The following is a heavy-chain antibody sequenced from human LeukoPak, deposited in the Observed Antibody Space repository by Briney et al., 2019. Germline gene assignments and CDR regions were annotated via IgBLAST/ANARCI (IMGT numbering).Heavy chain of an antibody. V-gene: IGHV4-34*01. D-gene: IGHD3-10*01. CDR3: ARGGPGGSGGYYNPRYYGMDV. Sequence: SETLSLTCAVYGGSFSGYYWSWIRQPPGKGLEWIGEINHSGSTNYNPSLKSRVTISVDTSKNQFSLKLSSVTAADTAVYYCARGGPGGSGGYYNPRYYGMDVWGKGTTVTVSS. CDR1: GGSFSGYY. CDR2: INHSGST. J-gene: IGHJ6*04.